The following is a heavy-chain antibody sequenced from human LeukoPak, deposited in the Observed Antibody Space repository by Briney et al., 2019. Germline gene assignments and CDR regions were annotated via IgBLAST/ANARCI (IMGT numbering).Heavy chain of an antibody. CDR3: ARNGVNSGYTAFDY. CDR1: GYTFTGYY. D-gene: IGHD3-22*01. J-gene: IGHJ4*02. Sequence: ASVKVSCKAPGYTFTGYYMHWVRQAPGQGLEWMGWINPNSGGTNYAQEFQGRVTMTRDTSISTAYMELSRLRSDDTAVYYCARNGVNSGYTAFDYWGQGTLVTVSS. V-gene: IGHV1-2*02. CDR2: INPNSGGT.